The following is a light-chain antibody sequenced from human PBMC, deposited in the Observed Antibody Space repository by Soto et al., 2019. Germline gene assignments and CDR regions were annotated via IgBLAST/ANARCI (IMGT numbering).Light chain of an antibody. Sequence: QSALTQPASVSGSPGQSITISCTGTSSDVGGYNYVSWYQQHPGKAPKLMIYEVSNRPSGVSNRFSGSKSFNTASLTISGLQAEDEADYYCSSYTSSSTYVFVTGTKLTVL. V-gene: IGLV2-14*01. CDR3: SSYTSSSTYV. CDR1: SSDVGGYNY. CDR2: EVS. J-gene: IGLJ1*01.